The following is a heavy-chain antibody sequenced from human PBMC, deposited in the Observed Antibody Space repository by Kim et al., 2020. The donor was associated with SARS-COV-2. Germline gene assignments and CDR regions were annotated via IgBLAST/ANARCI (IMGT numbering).Heavy chain of an antibody. CDR1: GGSISSSSYY. J-gene: IGHJ4*02. D-gene: IGHD3-3*01. V-gene: IGHV4-39*01. Sequence: SETLSLTCTVSGGSISSSSYYWGWIRQPPGKGLEWIGSIYYSGSTYYNPSLKSRVTISVDTSKNQFSLKLSSVTAADTAVYYCARRGLYYDFWSGYYKGGFFDYWGQGTLLPVSS. CDR3: ARRGLYYDFWSGYYKGGFFDY. CDR2: IYYSGST.